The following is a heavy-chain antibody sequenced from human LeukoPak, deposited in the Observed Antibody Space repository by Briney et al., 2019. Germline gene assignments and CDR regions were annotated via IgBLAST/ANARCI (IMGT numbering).Heavy chain of an antibody. Sequence: GASVKVSCKASGYSFTSYYMHWVRHAPGQGLEWIGIINPSGGSTTYAQEFQGRVTMTTDTSTSTVYMQLSSLSSEDTAVYYCAREKGAARAFDYWGQGTLVTVSS. CDR3: AREKGAARAFDY. CDR2: INPSGGST. D-gene: IGHD6-6*01. CDR1: GYSFTSYY. V-gene: IGHV1-46*03. J-gene: IGHJ4*02.